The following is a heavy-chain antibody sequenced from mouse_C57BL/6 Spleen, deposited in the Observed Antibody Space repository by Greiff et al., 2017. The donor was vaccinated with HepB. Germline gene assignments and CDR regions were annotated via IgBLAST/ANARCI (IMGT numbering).Heavy chain of an antibody. CDR2: INPSTGGT. Sequence: EVKLMESGPELVKPGASVKISCKASGYSFTGYYMHWVKQSSEKSLEWIGEINPSTGGTSYNQKFKGKATLTVDKSSSTAYMQLKSLTSEDSAVYYCARSEDDYDGEGYWGQGTTLTVSS. V-gene: IGHV1-43*01. J-gene: IGHJ2*01. CDR3: ARSEDDYDGEGY. D-gene: IGHD2-4*01. CDR1: GYSFTGYY.